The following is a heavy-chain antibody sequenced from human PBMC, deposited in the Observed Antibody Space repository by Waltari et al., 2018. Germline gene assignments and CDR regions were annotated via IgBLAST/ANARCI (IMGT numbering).Heavy chain of an antibody. V-gene: IGHV4-39*01. Sequence: QLQLQESGPGLVKPSETLSLTCTVSGGPISSERYHWGWIRQPPGKGLVWFGIISYIGSTYYNPSLKSRVTISVDTSKNQFSLKLSSVTAADTAVYYCARLSYHIVTGYGWFDPWGLGTLVTVSS. CDR1: GGPISSERYH. CDR3: ARLSYHIVTGYGWFDP. J-gene: IGHJ5*02. D-gene: IGHD3-9*01. CDR2: ISYIGST.